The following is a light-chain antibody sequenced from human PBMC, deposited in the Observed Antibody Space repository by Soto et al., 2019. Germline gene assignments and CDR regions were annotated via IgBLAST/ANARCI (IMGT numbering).Light chain of an antibody. CDR2: EGS. CDR1: SSDVGSYNL. Sequence: SVLTQPASVSGSPGQSITISCTGTSSDVGSYNLVSWYQQHPGKAPKLMIYEGSKRPSGVSNRFSGSKSGNTASLTISGLQAEDEADYYCCSYAGSRVYVFGTGTKVTVL. V-gene: IGLV2-23*01. CDR3: CSYAGSRVYV. J-gene: IGLJ1*01.